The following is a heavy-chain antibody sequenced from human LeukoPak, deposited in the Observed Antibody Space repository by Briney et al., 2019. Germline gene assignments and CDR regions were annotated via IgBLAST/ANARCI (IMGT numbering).Heavy chain of an antibody. Sequence: SETLSLTCAVYGGSFSGYYWSWIRQPPGKGLEWIGEINHSGSTNYNPSLKSRVTISVDTSKNQFSLKLSSVTAAGTAVYYCARVFTVTTGEDYWGQGTLVTVSS. CDR3: ARVFTVTTGEDY. CDR2: INHSGST. J-gene: IGHJ4*02. D-gene: IGHD4-17*01. CDR1: GGSFSGYY. V-gene: IGHV4-34*01.